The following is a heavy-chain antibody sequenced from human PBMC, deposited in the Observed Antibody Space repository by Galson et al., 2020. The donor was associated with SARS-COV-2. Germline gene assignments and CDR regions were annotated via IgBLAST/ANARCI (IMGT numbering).Heavy chain of an antibody. D-gene: IGHD6-13*01. CDR1: GFTFTDYA. J-gene: IGHJ4*02. CDR2: ISWNSGGI. Sequence: GGSLRLSCAASGFTFTDYAMQWVRQAPAKGLEWVSGISWNSGGIGYADSVKGRFTISRDNAKNSLYLQMNSLRAEDTAFYYCAKSGSSWYRAYFDYWGQGTLVTVSS. CDR3: AKSGSSWYRAYFDY. V-gene: IGHV3-9*01.